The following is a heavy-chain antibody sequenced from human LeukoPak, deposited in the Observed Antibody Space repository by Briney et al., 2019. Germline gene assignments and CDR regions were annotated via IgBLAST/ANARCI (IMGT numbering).Heavy chain of an antibody. Sequence: GASVKVSCKASGGTFSSYAIGWVRQAPGQGLEWMGWVSAYNGATKYAQKFQGRVTMATDTPTTTAYMELRNLRSDDTAVYYCARVGLYWDSSGYSQAANDYWGQGTLVTVSS. CDR3: ARVGLYWDSSGYSQAANDY. J-gene: IGHJ4*02. D-gene: IGHD3-22*01. CDR1: GGTFSSYA. V-gene: IGHV1-18*01. CDR2: VSAYNGAT.